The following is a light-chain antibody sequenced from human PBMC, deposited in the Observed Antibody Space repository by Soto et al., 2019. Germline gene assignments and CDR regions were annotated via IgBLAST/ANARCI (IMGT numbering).Light chain of an antibody. V-gene: IGKV3-20*01. CDR3: QQCDGSPRLT. CDR2: GAS. CDR1: QSVSSSY. Sequence: EIVLTQSPGTLSLSPGERATLSCRASQSVSSSYLAWYQQKPGQAPRLLIYGASSMATGIPDRFSGSGSGTDFTLTICGLEAECCAVYYGQQCDGSPRLTCGGGTTLEIK. J-gene: IGKJ4*01.